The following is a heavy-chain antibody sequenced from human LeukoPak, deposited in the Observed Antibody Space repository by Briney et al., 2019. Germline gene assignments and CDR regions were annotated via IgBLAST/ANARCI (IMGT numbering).Heavy chain of an antibody. CDR2: INRGGNT. D-gene: IGHD4-11*01. V-gene: IGHV4-34*01. Sequence: SKTLSLTCAVYGDSFSDFYWSWIRQPPGKGLEWIGEINRGGNTNYNPSLKSRVTISLDTSVNQFFLRLSPVTAADAGVYYCARERASNNYNNWFDPWGQGTLVTVSS. CDR3: ARERASNNYNNWFDP. CDR1: GDSFSDFY. J-gene: IGHJ5*02.